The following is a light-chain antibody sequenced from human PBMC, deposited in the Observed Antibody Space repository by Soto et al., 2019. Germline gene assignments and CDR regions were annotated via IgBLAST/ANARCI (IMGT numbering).Light chain of an antibody. Sequence: EIVMTQSPATLSVSPGERATLSCRASQSVSSNLAWYQQKPGQAPRLLIYVASTRATGIPARFSGSGSGTEFTLTISSLQSEDFAVYYCQQYNNCPPWTFGQGTKVEIK. CDR3: QQYNNCPPWT. V-gene: IGKV3-15*01. J-gene: IGKJ1*01. CDR2: VAS. CDR1: QSVSSN.